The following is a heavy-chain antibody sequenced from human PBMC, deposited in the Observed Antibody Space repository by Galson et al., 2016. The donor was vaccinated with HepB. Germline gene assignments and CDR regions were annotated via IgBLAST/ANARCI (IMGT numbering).Heavy chain of an antibody. CDR3: SALGWTTVTLDY. Sequence: SETLSLTCMVSGASVTRFDNYWNWIRQPPGKGLAWIGYIYYSGSPNYNPSLKSQATISVDTSKNQFSLRLSSVTAADTAVYYCSALGWTTVTLDYWGQGTLVTVSS. D-gene: IGHD4-17*01. V-gene: IGHV4-61*08. J-gene: IGHJ4*02. CDR2: IYYSGSP. CDR1: GASVTRFDNY.